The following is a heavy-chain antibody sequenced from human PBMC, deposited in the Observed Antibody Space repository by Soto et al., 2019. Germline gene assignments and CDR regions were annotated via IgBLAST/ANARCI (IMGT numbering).Heavy chain of an antibody. Sequence: EVQLLQSGGGLVQPGGSLRLSCAASGFSFGNYVMNWVRQAPGKGLEWVSGISDSGGSSSSADSVKGRFTVSRDNSKNTLYLQMDSLTGDDTAVYYCTRRMTWSLWCFDLWGSGTQVTVSS. V-gene: IGHV3-23*01. D-gene: IGHD3-3*01. CDR1: GFSFGNYV. CDR2: ISDSGGSS. CDR3: TRRMTWSLWCFDL. J-gene: IGHJ2*01.